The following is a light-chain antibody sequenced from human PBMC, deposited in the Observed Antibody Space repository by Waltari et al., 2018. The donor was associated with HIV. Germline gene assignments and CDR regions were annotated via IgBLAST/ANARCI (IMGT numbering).Light chain of an antibody. CDR3: QQYSTHYG. CDR1: QNLDNW. V-gene: IGKV1-5*03. J-gene: IGKJ2*03. Sequence: IQMTQSPSNLSASVGDAVILTCRASQNLDNWLAWYQQRPGRAPKLLMSMTSVLESGVPSRFSGSGKGTTFTLTISSLQPDDFGTYYCQQYSTHYGFGQGTRVE. CDR2: MTS.